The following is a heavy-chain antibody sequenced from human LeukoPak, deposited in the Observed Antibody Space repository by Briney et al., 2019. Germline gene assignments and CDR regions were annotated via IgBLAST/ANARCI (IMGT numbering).Heavy chain of an antibody. D-gene: IGHD6-13*01. J-gene: IGHJ6*02. V-gene: IGHV3-74*01. CDR2: INSDGSST. CDR1: GFTFSSYW. Sequence: QPGRSLRLSCAASGFTFSSYWMHWVRQAPGKGLVWVSRINSDGSSTSYADSVKGRFTISRDNAKNTLYLQMNSLRAEDTAVYYCARAADPGYSSSWSKIDYYYYGMDVWGQGTTVTVSS. CDR3: ARAADPGYSSSWSKIDYYYYGMDV.